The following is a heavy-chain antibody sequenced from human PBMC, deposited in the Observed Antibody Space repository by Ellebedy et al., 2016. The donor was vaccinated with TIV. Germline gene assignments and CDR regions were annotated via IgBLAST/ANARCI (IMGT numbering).Heavy chain of an antibody. V-gene: IGHV1-69*13. Sequence: AASVKVSCKASGGTFSSYAISWVRQAPGQGLERMGGIIPIFGTANYAQKFQGRVTITADESTSTAYMELSSLRSEDTAVYYCARRDTAMVTSDYWGQGTLVTVSS. CDR3: ARRDTAMVTSDY. D-gene: IGHD5-18*01. J-gene: IGHJ4*02. CDR1: GGTFSSYA. CDR2: IIPIFGTA.